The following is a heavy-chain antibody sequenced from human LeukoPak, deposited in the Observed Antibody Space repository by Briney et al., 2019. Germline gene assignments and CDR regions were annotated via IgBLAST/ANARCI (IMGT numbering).Heavy chain of an antibody. Sequence: GGSLRLSCATSGFSFSSYEINWVRQAPGKGLEWISYMSLSGGTIYYADSVRGRFTISRDNAKNSLYLQMNSLRAEDTAVYYCARGPYSSSNYLDYWGQGTLVTVSS. V-gene: IGHV3-48*03. J-gene: IGHJ4*02. CDR2: MSLSGGTI. D-gene: IGHD6-6*01. CDR1: GFSFSSYE. CDR3: ARGPYSSSNYLDY.